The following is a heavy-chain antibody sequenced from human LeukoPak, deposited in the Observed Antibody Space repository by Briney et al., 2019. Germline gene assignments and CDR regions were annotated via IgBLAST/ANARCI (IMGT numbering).Heavy chain of an antibody. D-gene: IGHD3-22*01. CDR2: INHSGST. CDR1: GGSFSGYY. Sequence: SETLSLTCAVYGGSFSGYYWSWIRQPPGKGLEWIGEINHSGSTNYNPSLKSRVTISVDTSKNQFSLKLSSVTAADTAVYYCVTGLYYDSSGSDYWGQGTLVTVSS. V-gene: IGHV4-34*01. J-gene: IGHJ4*02. CDR3: VTGLYYDSSGSDY.